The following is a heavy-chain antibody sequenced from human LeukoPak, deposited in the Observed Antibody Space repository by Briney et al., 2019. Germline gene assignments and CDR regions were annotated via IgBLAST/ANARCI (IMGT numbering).Heavy chain of an antibody. V-gene: IGHV4-34*01. D-gene: IGHD4-23*01. CDR2: INHSGST. CDR1: GFTFSSYS. Sequence: PGGSLRLSCAASGFTFSSYSMSWVRQPPGKGLEWIGEINHSGSTNYNPSLKSRVTISVDTSKNQFSLKLSSVTAADTAVYYCARGQRGYGGNSGYYYYGMDVWGQGTTVTVSS. CDR3: ARGQRGYGGNSGYYYYGMDV. J-gene: IGHJ6*02.